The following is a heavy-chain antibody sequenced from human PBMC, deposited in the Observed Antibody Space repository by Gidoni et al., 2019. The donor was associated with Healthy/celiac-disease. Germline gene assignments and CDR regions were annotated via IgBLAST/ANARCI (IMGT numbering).Heavy chain of an antibody. CDR1: GFPFSRYA. Sequence: QVQLVESGGGVVQPGRSLRLSCAASGFPFSRYAMHWVRQAPGQGLEWVAVISYDGSNKYYADSVKGRFTISRDNSKNTLYLQMNSLRAEDTAVYYCARDGAKFQADTSGYPGPVAGAHLTLGYWGQGTLVTVSS. J-gene: IGHJ4*02. V-gene: IGHV3-30*01. CDR3: ARDGAKFQADTSGYPGPVAGAHLTLGY. D-gene: IGHD6-19*01. CDR2: ISYDGSNK.